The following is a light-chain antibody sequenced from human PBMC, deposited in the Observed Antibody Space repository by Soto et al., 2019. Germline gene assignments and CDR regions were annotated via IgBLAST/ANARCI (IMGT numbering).Light chain of an antibody. CDR2: KDT. Sequence: SYELTQPPSVSVSPGQTARIPCSGDSLPKQYVYWYHQKSGQAPVLVICKDTVRPSGIPERFSGSTSGTTVTLTITGVQAEDEGDYYCQSADSSATFRDVVFGGGTKLTVL. V-gene: IGLV3-25*03. CDR1: SLPKQY. CDR3: QSADSSATFRDVV. J-gene: IGLJ2*01.